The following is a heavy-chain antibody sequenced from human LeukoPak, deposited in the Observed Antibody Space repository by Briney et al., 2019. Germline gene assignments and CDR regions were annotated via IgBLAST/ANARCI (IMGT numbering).Heavy chain of an antibody. J-gene: IGHJ4*02. D-gene: IGHD6-13*01. CDR1: GFTFSSYA. V-gene: IGHV3-30-3*01. Sequence: RSGRSLRLSCAASGFTFSSYAMHWVRQAPGKGLEWVAVISYDGSNKYYADSVKGRFTISRDNSKNTLYLQMNSLRAEDTAVYYCARDFILYGWQQLVGYWGQGTLVTVSS. CDR3: ARDFILYGWQQLVGY. CDR2: ISYDGSNK.